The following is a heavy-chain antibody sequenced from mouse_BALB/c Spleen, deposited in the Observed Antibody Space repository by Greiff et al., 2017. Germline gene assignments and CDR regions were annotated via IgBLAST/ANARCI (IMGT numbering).Heavy chain of an antibody. J-gene: IGHJ4*01. V-gene: IGHV7-3*02. CDR1: GFTFTDYY. CDR2: IRNKANGYTT. CDR3: ARDIRLTGLYAMDY. D-gene: IGHD4-1*01. Sequence: EVKLMESGGGLVQPGGSLRLSCATSGFTFTDYYMSWVRQPPGKALEWLGFIRNKANGYTTEYSASVKGRFTISRDNSQSILYLQMNTLRAEDSATYYCARDIRLTGLYAMDYWGQGTSVTVSS.